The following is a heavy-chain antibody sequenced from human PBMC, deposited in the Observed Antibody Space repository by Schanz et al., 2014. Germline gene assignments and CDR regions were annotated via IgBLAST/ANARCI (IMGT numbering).Heavy chain of an antibody. CDR3: AKIERNED. Sequence: EVQLLESGGGLVQPGGSLRLSCASSGFSFTTYAMSWVRQAPGKGLEWVSSISSGGGSTYYADSVKSRFTISRDNSKNTLYLQMNSLRAEDTAVYFCAKIERNEDWGQGTLVTVSS. D-gene: IGHD1-1*01. J-gene: IGHJ4*02. CDR2: ISSGGGST. V-gene: IGHV3-23*01. CDR1: GFSFTTYA.